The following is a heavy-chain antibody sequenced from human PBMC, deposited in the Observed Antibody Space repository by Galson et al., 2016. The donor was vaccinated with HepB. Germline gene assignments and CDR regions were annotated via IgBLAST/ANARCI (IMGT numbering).Heavy chain of an antibody. J-gene: IGHJ5*02. CDR1: GYTLTDYY. CDR2: INPKNGGT. CDR3: ARGVESVAGGNWFDL. Sequence: SVKVSCKASGYTLTDYYIHYVRQAPGQGLEWMGWINPKNGGTDYAQRFQGRVTMTRDTFISPAYMELSRLRSDDTAVYYGARGVESVAGGNWFDLWGQGSLVTVSS. D-gene: IGHD6-19*01. V-gene: IGHV1-2*02.